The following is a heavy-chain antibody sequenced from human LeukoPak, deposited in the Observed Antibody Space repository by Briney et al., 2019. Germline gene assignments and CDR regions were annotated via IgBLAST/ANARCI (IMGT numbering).Heavy chain of an antibody. Sequence: GGSLRLSCAASGFTLSTYAMSWVRQAPGKGLEWVSGITGTDGSTYYAYSVKGRFTISRDNSKNTLYLQMNSLRAEDTAVYYCTKEQGGYSYGHFDYWGQGTLVTVSS. D-gene: IGHD5-18*01. CDR3: TKEQGGYSYGHFDY. CDR2: ITGTDGST. V-gene: IGHV3-23*01. CDR1: GFTLSTYA. J-gene: IGHJ4*02.